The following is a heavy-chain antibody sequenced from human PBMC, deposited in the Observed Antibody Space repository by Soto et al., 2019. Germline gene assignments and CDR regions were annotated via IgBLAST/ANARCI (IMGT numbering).Heavy chain of an antibody. CDR3: ARSLDFQL. CDR2: SYYSGST. J-gene: IGHJ1*01. Sequence: QVQLQESGPGLVKPSETLSLTCTVSGDSISNYFWTWIRQPPGKGLEWIGFSYYSGSTSYNPSLKSRVTISTDTSKNQFSLKLSSVTAADTAVYYCARSLDFQLWGQGTLVTVSS. V-gene: IGHV4-59*01. CDR1: GDSISNYF.